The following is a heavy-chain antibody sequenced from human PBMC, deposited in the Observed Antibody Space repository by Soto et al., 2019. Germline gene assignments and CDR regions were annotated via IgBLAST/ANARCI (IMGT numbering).Heavy chain of an antibody. J-gene: IGHJ5*02. CDR2: VKTKSEGETT. CDR1: GFTFGDAW. CDR3: TTLGPS. Sequence: EVQLVESGGGWVKPGGSLTLSCVASGFTFGDAWMNWVRQAAGKGLEWVGHVKTKSEGETTDYAAPVKGRFTIWRDDSTNTLYLQMNSLKSEDIGKYFCTTLGPSWGQGTQVTVSS. V-gene: IGHV3-15*07.